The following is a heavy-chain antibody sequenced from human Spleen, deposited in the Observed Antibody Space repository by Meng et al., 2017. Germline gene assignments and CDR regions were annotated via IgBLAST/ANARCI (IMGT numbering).Heavy chain of an antibody. V-gene: IGHV4-39*02. J-gene: IGHJ4*02. CDR3: ARGPTTMAHDFDY. CDR2: INHSGST. CDR1: GGSIRSSSYY. Sequence: LQLERPGPGLVKPSETLSLTCTVSGGSIRSSSYYWGWIRQPPGKGLEWIGEINHSGSTNYNPSLESRATISVDTSQNNLSLKLSSVTAADSAVYYCARGPTTMAHDFDYWGQGTLVTVSS. D-gene: IGHD4-11*01.